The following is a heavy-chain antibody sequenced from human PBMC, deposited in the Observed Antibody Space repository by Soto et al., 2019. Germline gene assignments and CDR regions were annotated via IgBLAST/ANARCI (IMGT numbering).Heavy chain of an antibody. CDR2: INTDGSET. CDR3: ARDGEGF. CDR1: GFTFSSNW. D-gene: IGHD2-21*01. V-gene: IGHV3-74*01. Sequence: LRLSCAASGFTFSSNWMHWVRRVPGRGLVWVSRINTDGSETTYEDSVEGRFTISRDNAENTLYLQMNSLRAEDTAVYYCARDGEGFWGQGTLVTVSS. J-gene: IGHJ4*02.